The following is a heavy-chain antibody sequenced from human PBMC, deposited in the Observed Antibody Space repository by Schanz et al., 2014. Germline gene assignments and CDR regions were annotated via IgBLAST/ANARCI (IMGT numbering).Heavy chain of an antibody. J-gene: IGHJ4*02. CDR3: ARDGYRNGRPFDH. CDR1: GFTFSDYY. V-gene: IGHV3-11*06. CDR2: ISSSSSYT. Sequence: QVQLVESGGGLVKPGGSLRLSCVASGFTFSDYYMSWIRQAPGKGLEWVSYISSSSSYTNYADSVKGRFTISRDTAENSVYLQMNSLRAEDTAVYYCARDGYRNGRPFDHWGQGTRVTVSA. D-gene: IGHD5-18*01.